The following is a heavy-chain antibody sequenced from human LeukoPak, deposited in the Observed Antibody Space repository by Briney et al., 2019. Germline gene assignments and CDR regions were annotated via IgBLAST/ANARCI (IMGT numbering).Heavy chain of an antibody. D-gene: IGHD4-17*01. J-gene: IGHJ4*02. V-gene: IGHV3-23*01. CDR1: GFTFSSDA. CDR3: AKDLVYGDYLLDY. Sequence: HPGGSLRLSCAASGFTFSSDAMSWVRPAPGKGLEWGSAISGSGGSTYYADSVKGRFTISRGNSKNTLYLQMNSLRAEDTAVYYCAKDLVYGDYLLDYWGQGTLVTVSS. CDR2: ISGSGGST.